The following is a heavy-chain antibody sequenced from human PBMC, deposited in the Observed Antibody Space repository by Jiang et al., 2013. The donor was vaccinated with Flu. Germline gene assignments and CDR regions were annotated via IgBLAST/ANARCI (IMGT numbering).Heavy chain of an antibody. J-gene: IGHJ4*02. CDR1: GGTFSSYA. D-gene: IGHD7-27*01. CDR3: ARAPTERRWGYFDY. V-gene: IGHV1-69*01. Sequence: KVSCRASGGTFSSYAISWVRQAPGQGLEWMGGIIPIFGIANYAQKFQGRVTITADESTSTAYMELSSLRSEDTAVYYCARAPTERRWGYFDYWGQGTLVTVSS. CDR2: IIPIFGIA.